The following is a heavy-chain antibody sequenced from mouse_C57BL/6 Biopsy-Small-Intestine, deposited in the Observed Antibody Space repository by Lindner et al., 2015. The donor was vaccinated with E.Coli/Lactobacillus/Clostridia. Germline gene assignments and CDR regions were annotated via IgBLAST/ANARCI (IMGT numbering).Heavy chain of an antibody. CDR2: IYPGSGYS. CDR1: VYSFASYY. Sequence: VQLQESGPELVKPGASVKISCKASVYSFASYYIHWVKQRPGQGLEWIGWIYPGSGYSHYNEKFKGKATLTADTSSNTAYMQLSSLTSEDSAVYYCARGYGSSHYHAMDYWGQGTSVTVSS. V-gene: IGHV1-66*01. D-gene: IGHD1-1*01. CDR3: ARGYGSSHYHAMDY. J-gene: IGHJ4*01.